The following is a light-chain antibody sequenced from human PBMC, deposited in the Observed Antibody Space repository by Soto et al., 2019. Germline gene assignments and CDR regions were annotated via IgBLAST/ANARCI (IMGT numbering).Light chain of an antibody. Sequence: EIVMTQSPATLSVSPGERATLSCRASQSVGNYLAWYQQKPGQAPRLLMYGTSTRATGIPARFSGSGSGTEFTLTISSLQSEDFAVYYCQQSNKWPLTFGQGTMLEIK. V-gene: IGKV3-15*01. CDR1: QSVGNY. J-gene: IGKJ2*01. CDR2: GTS. CDR3: QQSNKWPLT.